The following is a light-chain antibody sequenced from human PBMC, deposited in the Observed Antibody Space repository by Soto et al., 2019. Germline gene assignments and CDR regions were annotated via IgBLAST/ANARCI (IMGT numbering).Light chain of an antibody. V-gene: IGKV4-1*01. CDR1: QSILYISTNNNY. J-gene: IGKJ4*01. CDR2: WAS. Sequence: SVITHSRDTLVVPLPYTPTINGKSSQSILYISTNNNYLAWHQQKPGQPPKLIIYWASTRESGVPDRFSGSGSGKDFTLTISSLQDEDVAVYYCQQYYSITPSFGGGTKVDIK. CDR3: QQYYSITPS.